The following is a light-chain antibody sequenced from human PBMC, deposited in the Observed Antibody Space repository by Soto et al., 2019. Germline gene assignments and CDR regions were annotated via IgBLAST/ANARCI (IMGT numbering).Light chain of an antibody. V-gene: IGKV3-20*01. J-gene: IGKJ3*01. CDR2: GAS. CDR3: QHYGSSQGLFT. Sequence: EIVLTQSPGTLSLSPGERATLSCRANESVSSSYLTWYQQKPGQAPRLLIYGASSRATGIPDRFSGSGSGTDFTLIISRRVPEDFAVYYCQHYGSSQGLFTFGPGTKVDIK. CDR1: ESVSSSY.